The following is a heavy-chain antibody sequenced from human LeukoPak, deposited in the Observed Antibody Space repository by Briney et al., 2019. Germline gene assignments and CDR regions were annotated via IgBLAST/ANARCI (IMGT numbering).Heavy chain of an antibody. CDR3: AKDWSYHYTVDY. V-gene: IGHV3-74*01. Sequence: SGGSLRLSCAASGFTFSSYWMHWVRQAPVKGLVWVSRINSDGSSTSYADSVKGRFTISRDNSKNTLYLQMNSLRPEDTAVYYCAKDWSYHYTVDYWGQGTLVTVSS. CDR1: GFTFSSYW. D-gene: IGHD3-16*02. CDR2: INSDGSST. J-gene: IGHJ4*02.